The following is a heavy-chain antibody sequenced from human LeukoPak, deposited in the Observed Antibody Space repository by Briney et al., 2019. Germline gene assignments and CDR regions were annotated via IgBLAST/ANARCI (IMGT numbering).Heavy chain of an antibody. Sequence: ASVKVSCKASGYTFTSYAMYWVRQAPGQRLEWMGWINAGNGNTKYSQKFQGRVTITRDTSTSTAYMELRSLRSDDTAVYYCARADCSSTSCRTNWFDPWGQGTLVTVSS. CDR3: ARADCSSTSCRTNWFDP. CDR1: GYTFTSYA. CDR2: INAGNGNT. D-gene: IGHD2-2*01. J-gene: IGHJ5*02. V-gene: IGHV1-3*01.